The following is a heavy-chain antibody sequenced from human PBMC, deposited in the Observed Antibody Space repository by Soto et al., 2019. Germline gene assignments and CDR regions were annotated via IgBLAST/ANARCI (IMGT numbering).Heavy chain of an antibody. J-gene: IGHJ4*02. Sequence: WETLSLTCTVSGGSIDSYYWSWIRQSAGKGLEWIGRIYSRGSTNYNPSLNSRVTMSVDTSKNQFSLRLSSVTAADTAVYYCARDRGDYGSADYWGQGTLVTVSS. D-gene: IGHD3-10*01. CDR3: ARDRGDYGSADY. CDR1: GGSIDSYY. CDR2: IYSRGST. V-gene: IGHV4-4*07.